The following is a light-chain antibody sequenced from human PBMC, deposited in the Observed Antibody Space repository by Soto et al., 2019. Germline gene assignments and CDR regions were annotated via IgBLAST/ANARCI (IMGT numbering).Light chain of an antibody. CDR1: QSFSTW. J-gene: IGKJ1*01. CDR2: DAS. Sequence: DIQMTQSPSALSASVGDRVTITCRTSQSFSTWLAWYQQKPGKAPKLLIYDASSLESGVPSRFSGSGSGTEFTLTISSLQPDDFATYYCQQYKSYSATFGQGTRWKSN. V-gene: IGKV1-5*01. CDR3: QQYKSYSAT.